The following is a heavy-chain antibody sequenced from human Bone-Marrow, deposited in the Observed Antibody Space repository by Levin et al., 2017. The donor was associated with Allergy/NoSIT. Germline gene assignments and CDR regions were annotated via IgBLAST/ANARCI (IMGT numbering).Heavy chain of an antibody. Sequence: GESLKISCEASGFTFSDYYMHWVRQSPGKGREWLAVLWYDGGSKLYADSVKGRFSVSRDNSQNMMYLEMNNLRVEDTGVYYCARDRRGCGGGSCYGMVVWGPGTTVTVTS. CDR3: ARDRRGCGGGSCYGMVV. J-gene: IGHJ6*01. D-gene: IGHD2-15*01. V-gene: IGHV3-33*01. CDR1: GFTFSDYY. CDR2: LWYDGGSK.